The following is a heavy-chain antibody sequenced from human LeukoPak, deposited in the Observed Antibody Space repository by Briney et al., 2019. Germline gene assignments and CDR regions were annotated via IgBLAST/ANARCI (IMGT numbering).Heavy chain of an antibody. Sequence: GGSLRLSCAASGFTFSGSAMHWVRQASGKGLEWVGRIRSKVNNYATAYAASVKGRFTISRDESKKTAYLQMNSLKTEDTAVYYCTRRSGDDSRGYYDYWGLGTLVTVSS. V-gene: IGHV3-73*01. CDR2: IRSKVNNYAT. D-gene: IGHD3-22*01. CDR1: GFTFSGSA. CDR3: TRRSGDDSRGYYDY. J-gene: IGHJ4*02.